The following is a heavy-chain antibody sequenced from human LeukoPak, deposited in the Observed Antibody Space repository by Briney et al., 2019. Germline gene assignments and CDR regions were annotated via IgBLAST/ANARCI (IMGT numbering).Heavy chain of an antibody. CDR3: ARDGPGPRLYYDILTGYYEGGGFDY. CDR2: IKQDGSEK. V-gene: IGHV3-7*01. CDR1: GFTFSSYW. Sequence: PGGSLRLSCAASGFTFSSYWMSWVRQAPGKGLEWVANIKQDGSEKYYVDSVKGRFTISRDNAKNSLYLQMNSLRAEDTAVYYCARDGPGPRLYYDILTGYYEGGGFDYWGQGTLVTVSS. D-gene: IGHD3-9*01. J-gene: IGHJ4*02.